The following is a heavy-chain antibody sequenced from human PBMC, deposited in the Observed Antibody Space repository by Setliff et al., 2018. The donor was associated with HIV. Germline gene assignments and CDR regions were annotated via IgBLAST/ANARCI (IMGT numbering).Heavy chain of an antibody. D-gene: IGHD3-22*01. V-gene: IGHV4-39*01. CDR1: GGSIRSNSYY. Sequence: SETLSLTCSVSGGSIRSNSYYWGWIRQPPGKGLEWIGSISYSGNTYSSPSLKSRVIISVDASTNHFSLKLSSVTAADTAVYYCARSPDYYDSSGYYRAIDYWGQGMLVTVSS. CDR3: ARSPDYYDSSGYYRAIDY. CDR2: ISYSGNT. J-gene: IGHJ4*02.